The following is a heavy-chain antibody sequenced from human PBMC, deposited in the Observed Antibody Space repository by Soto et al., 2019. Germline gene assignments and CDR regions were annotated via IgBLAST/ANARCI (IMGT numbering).Heavy chain of an antibody. D-gene: IGHD6-13*01. CDR1: GYTFTSYG. CDR3: ARVWRVAAAGTLDY. Sequence: QVQLVQSGAEVKKPGASVKVSCKASGYTFTSYGISWVRQAPGQGLEWMGWISAYNGNTDYAQKRQGRVTMTTDTSTSTAYLELRSLRSDATAVYYCARVWRVAAAGTLDYWGQGTLVTVSS. CDR2: ISAYNGNT. V-gene: IGHV1-18*01. J-gene: IGHJ4*02.